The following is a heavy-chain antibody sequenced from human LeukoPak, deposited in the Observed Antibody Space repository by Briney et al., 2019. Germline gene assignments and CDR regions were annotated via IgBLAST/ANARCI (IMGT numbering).Heavy chain of an antibody. CDR1: GGTFSSYA. D-gene: IGHD3-22*01. J-gene: IGHJ4*02. V-gene: IGHV1-69*13. CDR3: ARDRGYYDSSGIVDY. CDR2: IIPIFGTA. Sequence: GASVKVSCKASGGTFSSYAISWARQAPGQGLEWMGGIIPIFGTANYAQKFQGRVTITADESTSTAYMELNSLRAEDTAVYYCARDRGYYDSSGIVDYWGQGTLVTVSS.